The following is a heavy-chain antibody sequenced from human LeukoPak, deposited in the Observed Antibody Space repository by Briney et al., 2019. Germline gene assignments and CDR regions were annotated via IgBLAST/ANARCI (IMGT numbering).Heavy chain of an antibody. CDR3: ARDILAGYTDY. J-gene: IGHJ4*02. CDR2: IYYSGST. D-gene: IGHD3-9*01. CDR1: GGSISSGGYY. Sequence: SETLSLTCTVSGGSISSGGYYWSWIRQHPGKGLERIGYIYYSGSTYYNPSLKSRVTISVDTSKNQFSLKLSSVTAADTAVYYCARDILAGYTDYWGQGTLVTVSS. V-gene: IGHV4-31*03.